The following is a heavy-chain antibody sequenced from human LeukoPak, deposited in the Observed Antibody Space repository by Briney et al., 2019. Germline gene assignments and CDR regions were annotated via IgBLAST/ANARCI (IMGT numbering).Heavy chain of an antibody. CDR2: INPNSGGT. CDR3: ARVKGYFYYFDY. J-gene: IGHJ4*02. Sequence: ASVKVSCKASGYTFTGYYMHWVRQAPGQGLEWMGWINPNSGGTNYEQKFQGRVTMTRDTSISTAYMELSRLRSDDTAVYYCARVKGYFYYFDYWGQGTLVTVSS. CDR1: GYTFTGYY. V-gene: IGHV1-2*02. D-gene: IGHD1-26*01.